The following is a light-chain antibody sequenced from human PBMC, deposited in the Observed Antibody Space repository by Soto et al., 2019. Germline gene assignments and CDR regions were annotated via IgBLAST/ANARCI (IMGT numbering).Light chain of an antibody. CDR3: AAWDDSLNAYV. CDR2: SNN. Sequence: QSVLTQPPSASGTPGQRVTISCSGSSSNIGSNTVNWYQQLPGTAPKLLIHSNNQRPSGVPDRFSGSKSGTSDSLAISGLQSEDEADYYCAAWDDSLNAYVVGTG. J-gene: IGLJ1*01. V-gene: IGLV1-44*01. CDR1: SSNIGSNT.